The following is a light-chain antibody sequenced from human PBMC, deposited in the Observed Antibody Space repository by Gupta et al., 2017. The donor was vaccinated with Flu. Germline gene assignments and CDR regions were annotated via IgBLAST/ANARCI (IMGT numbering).Light chain of an antibody. CDR3: QQSYGTPHT. J-gene: IGKJ2*01. CDR1: QYISTY. V-gene: IGKV1-39*01. Sequence: DIQMTQSPSSLSASVGDRVTITCRASQYISTYLNWYQQKPGRAPKVLIYASSSLESGVPLRFSGSGAGTDFTLTISSLHPEDSATYYCQQSYGTPHTFGQGTKLEI. CDR2: ASS.